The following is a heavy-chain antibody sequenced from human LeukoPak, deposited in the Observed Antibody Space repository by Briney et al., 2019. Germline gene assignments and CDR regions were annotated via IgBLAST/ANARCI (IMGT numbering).Heavy chain of an antibody. Sequence: PGWSLRLSCAASRFTFSTYTMNWVRQAPGKGLEWVSSISSSSSYIYYADSVKGRFTISRDNAKNSLYLQMNTLRAEDTAVYYCARDRTTVTTFDYWGQGTLVTVSS. D-gene: IGHD4-17*01. CDR2: ISSSSSYI. V-gene: IGHV3-21*01. CDR1: RFTFSTYT. J-gene: IGHJ4*02. CDR3: ARDRTTVTTFDY.